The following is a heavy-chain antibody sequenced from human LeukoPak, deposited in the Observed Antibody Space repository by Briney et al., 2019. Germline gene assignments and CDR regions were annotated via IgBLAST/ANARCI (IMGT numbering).Heavy chain of an antibody. CDR3: VRAKRETSPRPWTSGMDV. J-gene: IGHJ6*02. D-gene: IGHD6-6*01. CDR2: IGSAGDK. V-gene: IGHV3-13*01. CDR1: GFTLSGYD. Sequence: PGGSLRLSCAASGFTLSGYDIHWVRQAIGKGLDWVSGIGSAGDKYHAGSERGRFTISRENAENFVDLQMNGLRAEDTAIYYCVRAKRETSPRPWTSGMDVWGQGTTVTVSS.